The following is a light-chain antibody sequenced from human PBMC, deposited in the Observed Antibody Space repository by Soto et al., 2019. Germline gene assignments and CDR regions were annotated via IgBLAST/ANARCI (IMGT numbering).Light chain of an antibody. CDR1: SSDIGAHNF. J-gene: IGLJ6*01. Sequence: QSVLTQPASVSGAPGQASTVSCSGNSSDIGAHNFVSWYQQHPGKAPRLIIYEVINRPSGGSDRSSSSKPCNTASLPISALHSQAPADYHCNSYTTSTTFVFRSGPSATVL. CDR2: EVI. CDR3: NSYTTSTTFV. V-gene: IGLV2-14*03.